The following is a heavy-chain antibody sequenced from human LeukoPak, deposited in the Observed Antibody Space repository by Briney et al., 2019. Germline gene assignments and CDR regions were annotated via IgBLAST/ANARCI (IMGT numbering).Heavy chain of an antibody. D-gene: IGHD3-10*01. J-gene: IGHJ4*02. CDR2: ISGSGDTT. CDR1: GFTFSNYG. Sequence: PGGSLRLSCAASGFTFSNYGMSWVRQAPGKGLEWVSTISGSGDTTYYADSVKGRFTISRDNSKNTLYLQMNSLRAGDTAVYYCARLLAYDSGAEAFDYWGQGTLVTVSS. V-gene: IGHV3-23*01. CDR3: ARLLAYDSGAEAFDY.